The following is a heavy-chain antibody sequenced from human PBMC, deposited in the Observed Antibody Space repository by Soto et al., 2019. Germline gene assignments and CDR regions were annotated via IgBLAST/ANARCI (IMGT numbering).Heavy chain of an antibody. J-gene: IGHJ4*02. Sequence: QVQLVQSGAEVKKPGASVKVSCKASGYTFTSYYMHWVRQAPGQGLEWMGIINPSTGSTTYAQKCRGRVTMTRDRATGTGSVELSSLRSEDTAVYYCARVYCRGGGCYSIDFWGQGTLVTVSS. D-gene: IGHD2-15*01. CDR2: INPSTGST. V-gene: IGHV1-46*03. CDR3: ARVYCRGGGCYSIDF. CDR1: GYTFTSYY.